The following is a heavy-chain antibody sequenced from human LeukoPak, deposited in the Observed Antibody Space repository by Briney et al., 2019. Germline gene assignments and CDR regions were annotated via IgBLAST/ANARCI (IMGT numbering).Heavy chain of an antibody. D-gene: IGHD3-16*02. Sequence: ASVTVSCKVSGYTLTELSMHWVRQAPGKGLEWMGGFDPEDGETIYAQKFQGRVTMTEDTSTDTAYMELSSLRSEDTAVYYCATDLSDYIWGSYRYSYDYWGQGTLVTVSS. V-gene: IGHV1-24*01. CDR1: GYTLTELS. CDR3: ATDLSDYIWGSYRYSYDY. J-gene: IGHJ4*02. CDR2: FDPEDGET.